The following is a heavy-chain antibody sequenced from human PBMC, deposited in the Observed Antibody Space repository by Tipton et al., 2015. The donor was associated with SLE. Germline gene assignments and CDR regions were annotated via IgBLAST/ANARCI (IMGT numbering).Heavy chain of an antibody. CDR3: ARTRDDSSGYYYDDAFDI. Sequence: TLSLTCTVSGGSISSSYWSWIRQPPGKGLEWIGYIYYSGSTNYNPSLKSRVTISVDTSKNQFSLKLSSVTAADTAVYYCARTRDDSSGYYYDDAFDIWGQGTMVTVSS. D-gene: IGHD3-22*01. V-gene: IGHV4-59*08. CDR1: GGSISSSY. J-gene: IGHJ3*02. CDR2: IYYSGST.